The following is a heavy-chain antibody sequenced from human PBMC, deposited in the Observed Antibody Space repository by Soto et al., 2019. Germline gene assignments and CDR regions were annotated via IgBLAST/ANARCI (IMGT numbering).Heavy chain of an antibody. CDR3: ARGGVIYYGGNSDGPFQH. J-gene: IGHJ1*01. Sequence: QVQLVQSGAEVKKPGSSVKVSCKASGGTCSSYAISWVRQAPGQGLEWMGGIIPIFGTANYAQKFQGRVTITADESTSTAYMELSSLRSEDTAVYYWARGGVIYYGGNSDGPFQHWGQGTLVTVSS. CDR2: IIPIFGTA. CDR1: GGTCSSYA. D-gene: IGHD3-16*02. V-gene: IGHV1-69*01.